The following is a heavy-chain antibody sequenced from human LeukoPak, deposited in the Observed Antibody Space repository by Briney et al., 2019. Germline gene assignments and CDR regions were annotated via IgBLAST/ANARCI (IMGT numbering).Heavy chain of an antibody. J-gene: IGHJ4*02. CDR3: ARHGSGSLDY. CDR2: INSDASST. V-gene: IGHV3-74*01. D-gene: IGHD3-10*01. Sequence: PGGSLRLSCAASGFTVSNNYMSWVRQAPGKGLVWVSHINSDASSTNYADSVKGRFTISRDNAKNTLYLQMNTLRAEDTAVYYCARHGSGSLDYWGQGTLVTVSS. CDR1: GFTVSNNY.